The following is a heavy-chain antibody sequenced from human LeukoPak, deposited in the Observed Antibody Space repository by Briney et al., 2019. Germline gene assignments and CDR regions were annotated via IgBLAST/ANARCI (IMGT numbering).Heavy chain of an antibody. CDR1: GFTFSSYS. D-gene: IGHD3-3*01. CDR2: ISSSSSYI. V-gene: IGHV3-21*01. J-gene: IGHJ4*02. CDR3: ARSYYDFWSGYLRPHNY. Sequence: GGSLRLSCAASGFTFSSYSMNWVRQAPGKGLEWVSSISSSSSYIYYADSVKGRFTISRDNAKNSLYLQMNSLRAEDTAVYYCARSYYDFWSGYLRPHNYWGQGTLVTVSS.